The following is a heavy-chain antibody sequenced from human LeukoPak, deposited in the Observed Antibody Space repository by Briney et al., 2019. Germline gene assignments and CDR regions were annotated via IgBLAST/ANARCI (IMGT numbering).Heavy chain of an antibody. CDR1: GYPFTASY. CDR3: ARSWYGMDV. Sequence: GASVKVSCKASGYPFTASYMQWARQAPGQGLEWMGRTNPSNGNTDFQQKFQGRVTMTRDTSITTVYMELSRLTSDDTAVYYCARSWYGMDVWGQGTTVTVSS. V-gene: IGHV1-2*06. J-gene: IGHJ6*02. CDR2: TNPSNGNT.